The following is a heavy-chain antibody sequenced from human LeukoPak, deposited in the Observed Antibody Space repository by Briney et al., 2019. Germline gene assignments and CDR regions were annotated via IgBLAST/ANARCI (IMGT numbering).Heavy chain of an antibody. J-gene: IGHJ4*02. CDR1: ALKFSSDG. Sequence: RGGCLRLSCELSALKFSSDGMHCVPPGPDKGRECVACIWSVGSNLYTLDSAKGRFTVSRDNSKKAMYLDMNSLRPEDTAVYCCAKGLGYCDKGSGYEGGYFDYWGEGTLVIVSS. D-gene: IGHD2-15*01. V-gene: IGHV3-30*02. CDR2: IWSVGSNL. CDR3: AKGLGYCDKGSGYEGGYFDY.